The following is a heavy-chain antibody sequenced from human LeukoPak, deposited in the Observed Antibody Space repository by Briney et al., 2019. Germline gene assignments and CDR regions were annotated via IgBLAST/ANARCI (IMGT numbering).Heavy chain of an antibody. Sequence: ASVKISFKVSGYTFTDYYMHWVQPAPGEGLEWMGLVDPEDGETIYAEKFQGRVTITADTSTDTAYMELSSLRSEDTAVYYCATVGGSYSDYWGQGTLVTVSS. CDR3: ATVGGSYSDY. CDR1: GYTFTDYY. D-gene: IGHD1-26*01. V-gene: IGHV1-69-2*01. J-gene: IGHJ4*02. CDR2: VDPEDGET.